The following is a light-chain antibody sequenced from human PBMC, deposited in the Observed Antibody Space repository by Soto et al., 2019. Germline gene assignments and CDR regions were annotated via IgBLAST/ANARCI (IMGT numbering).Light chain of an antibody. CDR1: QSVSSN. CDR2: GAS. J-gene: IGKJ1*01. Sequence: EIVMTQSPATLSVSPGERATLSCRASQSVSSNLAWYQQKPGQAPRLLIYGASTRATGIPARFSGSGSGTEFTLTISSLQSEDFAVYYCQQXNNWPRTFGQGTKVDIK. CDR3: QQXNNWPRT. V-gene: IGKV3-15*01.